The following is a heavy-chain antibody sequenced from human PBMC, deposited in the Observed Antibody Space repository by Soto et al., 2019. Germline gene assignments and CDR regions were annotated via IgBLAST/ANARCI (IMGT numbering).Heavy chain of an antibody. CDR3: ARDGYCSGGSCYSVPVFDY. CDR2: IWYDGSNK. CDR1: GFTSSGYD. D-gene: IGHD2-15*01. V-gene: IGHV3-33*01. Sequence: QVQRVESGGGVVQPGGSLGLSFAGLGFTSSGYDMHWVRQAPGKGLGWGAVIWYDGSNKYYADSVKGRFTISRDNSKNTLYLQMNSLRAEDTAVYYCARDGYCSGGSCYSVPVFDYWGQGTLVTVSS. J-gene: IGHJ4*02.